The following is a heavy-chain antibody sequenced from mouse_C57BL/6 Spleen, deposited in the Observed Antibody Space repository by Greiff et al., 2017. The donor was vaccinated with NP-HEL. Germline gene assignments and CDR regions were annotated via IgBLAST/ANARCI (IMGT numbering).Heavy chain of an antibody. Sequence: QVQLQQPGAELVRPGTSVKLSCKASGYTFTSYWMHWVKQRPGQGLEWIGVIAPSDSYTNYNQKFKGKATLTVDTSSSTAYMQLSSLTSEDSAVYYCARQDSNLSYYAMDYWGQGTSVTVSS. CDR1: GYTFTSYW. J-gene: IGHJ4*01. D-gene: IGHD2-5*01. CDR3: ARQDSNLSYYAMDY. V-gene: IGHV1-59*01. CDR2: IAPSDSYT.